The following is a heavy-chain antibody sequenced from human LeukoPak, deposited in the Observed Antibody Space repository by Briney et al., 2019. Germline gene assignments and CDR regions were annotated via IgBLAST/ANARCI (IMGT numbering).Heavy chain of an antibody. V-gene: IGHV4-4*07. J-gene: IGHJ3*02. CDR2: IYTSGST. D-gene: IGHD3-9*01. CDR1: GGSISSYY. CDR3: ARERERMYYDILTGYYTLNAFDI. Sequence: SETLSLTCTVPGGSISSYYWSWIRQPAGKGLEWIGRIYTSGSTNYNPSLKSRVTMSVDTSKNQFSLKLSSVTAADTAVYYCARERERMYYDILTGYYTLNAFDIWGQGTMVTVSS.